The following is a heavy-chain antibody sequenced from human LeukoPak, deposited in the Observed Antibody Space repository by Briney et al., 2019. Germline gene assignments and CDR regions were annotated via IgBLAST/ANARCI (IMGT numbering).Heavy chain of an antibody. CDR2: IYHSGST. Sequence: SETLSLTCTVSGGSISSSSYYWGWIRQPPGKGLEWIGSIYHSGSTYYNPSLKSRVTISVDTSKNQFSLKLSSVTAADTAVYYCARWIQLAFLEYYFDYWGQGTLVTVSS. CDR1: GGSISSSSYY. D-gene: IGHD5-18*01. J-gene: IGHJ4*02. CDR3: ARWIQLAFLEYYFDY. V-gene: IGHV4-39*07.